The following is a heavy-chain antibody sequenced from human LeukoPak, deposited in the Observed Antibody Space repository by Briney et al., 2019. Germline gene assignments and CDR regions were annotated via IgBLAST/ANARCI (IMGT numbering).Heavy chain of an antibody. CDR1: GFTFSSYW. J-gene: IGHJ4*02. V-gene: IGHV3-7*01. D-gene: IGHD4-17*01. CDR3: ARDTVG. Sequence: PGGSLKLACAASGFTFSSYWMSWVRQAPGKGLEWVANIRQDGGEKYYVDSVKGRFTISRDNAKTALYLQMDSLRAEDTAVYYCARDTVGWGQGTLVTVSS. CDR2: IRQDGGEK.